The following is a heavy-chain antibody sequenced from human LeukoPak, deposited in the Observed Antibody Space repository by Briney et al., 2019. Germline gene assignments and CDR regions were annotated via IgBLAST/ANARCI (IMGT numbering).Heavy chain of an antibody. D-gene: IGHD4-17*01. Sequence: ASVKVSCKASGYTFTSYAMHWVRQAPGQRLEWMGWINAGNGNTKYSQKFQGRVTITRDTSASTAYMELSSLRSEDTAVYYCARAGTGYGDYVVKDYWGQGTLVTVSS. J-gene: IGHJ4*02. CDR2: INAGNGNT. CDR1: GYTFTSYA. V-gene: IGHV1-3*01. CDR3: ARAGTGYGDYVVKDY.